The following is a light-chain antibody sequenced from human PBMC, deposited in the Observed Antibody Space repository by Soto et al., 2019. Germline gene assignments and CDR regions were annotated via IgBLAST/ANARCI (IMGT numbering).Light chain of an antibody. CDR1: QGIKND. J-gene: IGKJ1*01. V-gene: IGKV1-17*01. CDR2: AAS. Sequence: DLQMTQSPSSLSASVGDRVTITCRASQGIKNDLGWYQQKPGKAPKCLIYAASSLQSGVPSRFSGGGSGTEFTLTISSLQPEDFATYYCLHHNSFRTWTFGQGTKVEIK. CDR3: LHHNSFRTWT.